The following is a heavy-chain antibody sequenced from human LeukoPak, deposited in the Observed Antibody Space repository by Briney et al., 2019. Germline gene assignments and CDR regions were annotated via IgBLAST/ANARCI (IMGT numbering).Heavy chain of an antibody. Sequence: PGGSLRLSCAASGFTFSSYSMNWVRQAPGKGLEWVSSISSSSSYIYYADSVKGRFTISRDNAKNSLYLQMNSLRAEDTALYYCARGGLIRGTLNSLIAFDLWGQGIMVTVSS. V-gene: IGHV3-21*01. CDR1: GFTFSSYS. J-gene: IGHJ3*01. CDR3: ARGGLIRGTLNSLIAFDL. D-gene: IGHD3-10*01. CDR2: ISSSSSYI.